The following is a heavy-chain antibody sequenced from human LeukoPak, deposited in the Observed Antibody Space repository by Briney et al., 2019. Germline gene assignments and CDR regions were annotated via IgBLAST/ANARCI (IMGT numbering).Heavy chain of an antibody. V-gene: IGHV1-2*06. CDR2: INPNSGGT. CDR1: GYTFTGYY. CDR3: ARDRVFGELNYYYMDV. D-gene: IGHD3-10*02. J-gene: IGHJ6*03. Sequence: ASVKVSCKASGYTFTGYYMHWVRQAPGQGLEWMVRINPNSGGTNYAQKFQGRVTMTRDTSISTAYMELSRLRSDDTAVYYCARDRVFGELNYYYMDVWGKGTTVTVSS.